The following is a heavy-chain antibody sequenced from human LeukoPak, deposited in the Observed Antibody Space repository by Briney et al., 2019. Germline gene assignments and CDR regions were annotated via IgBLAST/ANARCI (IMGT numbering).Heavy chain of an antibody. J-gene: IGHJ5*02. Sequence: ASVKVSCKASGYTFTGCYMHWVRQAPGQGLEWMGWINPNSGGTNYAQKFQGRVTMTRDTSISTAYMELSRLRSDDTAVYYCARDPGAAAGTTIWFDPWGQGTLVTVSS. CDR2: INPNSGGT. V-gene: IGHV1-2*02. D-gene: IGHD6-13*01. CDR3: ARDPGAAAGTTIWFDP. CDR1: GYTFTGCY.